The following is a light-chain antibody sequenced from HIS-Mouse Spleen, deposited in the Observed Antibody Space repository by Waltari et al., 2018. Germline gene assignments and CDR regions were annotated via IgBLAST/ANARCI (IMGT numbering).Light chain of an antibody. CDR1: NIGSKS. CDR3: QVWDSSSDHVV. V-gene: IGLV3-21*03. J-gene: IGLJ2*01. Sequence: SYVLTQPPSVSVAPGKTARITCWGNNIGSKSVHWYQQKPGQAPVLVVYEDSDRPSGIPERFSGSNSGNTATLTISRVEAGDEADYYCQVWDSSSDHVVFGGGTKLTVL. CDR2: EDS.